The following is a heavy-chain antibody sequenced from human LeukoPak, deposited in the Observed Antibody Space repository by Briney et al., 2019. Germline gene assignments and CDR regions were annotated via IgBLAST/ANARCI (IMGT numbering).Heavy chain of an antibody. CDR2: ISSSGSTI. J-gene: IGHJ4*02. V-gene: IGHV3-48*03. CDR1: GFTFSSYE. CDR3: ARDPTSTVTPYYFDY. D-gene: IGHD4-11*01. Sequence: GGSLRLSCAASGFTFSSYEMNWVRQAPGKGLEWVSYISSSGSTIYYADSVKGRFTISRDNSKNTLYLQMNSLRAEDTAVYYCARDPTSTVTPYYFDYWGQGTLVTVSS.